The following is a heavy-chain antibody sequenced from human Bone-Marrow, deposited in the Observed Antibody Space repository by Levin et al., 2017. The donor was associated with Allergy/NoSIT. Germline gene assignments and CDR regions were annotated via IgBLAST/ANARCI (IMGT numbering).Heavy chain of an antibody. CDR3: ARESTPGFDY. J-gene: IGHJ4*02. D-gene: IGHD1-14*01. CDR1: GFTFSAFG. V-gene: IGHV3-33*01. Sequence: LPGGSLRLSCAASGFTFSAFGMHWVRQPPGRGLEWVAVISYDGGHKFYADSVKGRFTISRDNSKNTHYLQMNSLRAEDTAVYYCARESTPGFDYWGQGTLVTVSS. CDR2: ISYDGGHK.